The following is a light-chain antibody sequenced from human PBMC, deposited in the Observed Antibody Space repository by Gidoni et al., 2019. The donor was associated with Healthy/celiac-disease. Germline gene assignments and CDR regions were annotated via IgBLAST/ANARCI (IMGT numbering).Light chain of an antibody. Sequence: QSVLTQPPSVSAAPGQKVTISCSGSSSNIGNNYVSWYQQHPGTAPKLLIYDNNKRPSGIPDRFSGSKSGTSATLGITGLQTGDEADYYCGTWDSSLSAFPFGGGTKLTVL. J-gene: IGLJ2*01. CDR3: GTWDSSLSAFP. V-gene: IGLV1-51*01. CDR2: DNN. CDR1: SSNIGNNY.